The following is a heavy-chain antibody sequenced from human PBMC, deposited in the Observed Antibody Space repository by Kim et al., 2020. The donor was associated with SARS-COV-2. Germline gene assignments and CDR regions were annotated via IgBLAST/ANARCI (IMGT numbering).Heavy chain of an antibody. J-gene: IGHJ6*02. CDR2: INPNSGGT. V-gene: IGHV1-2*02. D-gene: IGHD2-2*01. CDR3: ARNIVVVPAATSNYYYYGMDV. Sequence: ASVKVSCKASGYTFTGYYMHWVRQAPGQGLEWMGWINPNSGGTNYAQKFRGRVTMTRDTSISTAYMELSRLRSDDTAVYYCARNIVVVPAATSNYYYYGMDVWGQGTTVTVSS. CDR1: GYTFTGYY.